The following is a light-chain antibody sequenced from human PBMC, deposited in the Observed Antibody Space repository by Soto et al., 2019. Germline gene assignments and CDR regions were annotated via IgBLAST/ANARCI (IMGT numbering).Light chain of an antibody. CDR1: SSDVGGYDL. J-gene: IGLJ3*02. CDR2: EGS. CDR3: CSYAGTSGAHWV. V-gene: IGLV2-23*01. Sequence: QSALTQPASVSGSPGQSITISCTGTSSDVGGYDLVSWYQQHPGKAPKLIIYEGSKRPSGISNRFSGSKSGNTASLTISGLQAEDEAAYFCCSYAGTSGAHWVFGGGTKLTVL.